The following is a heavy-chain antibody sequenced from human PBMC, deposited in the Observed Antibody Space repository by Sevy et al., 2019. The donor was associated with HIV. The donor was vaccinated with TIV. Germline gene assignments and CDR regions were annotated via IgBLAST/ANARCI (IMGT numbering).Heavy chain of an antibody. J-gene: IGHJ3*02. D-gene: IGHD3-10*01. V-gene: IGHV4-38-2*01. CDR3: ARLRITMVRGVHDVFDI. CDR1: GYSISSGYY. CDR2: IYHSGST. Sequence: SETLSLICAVSGYSISSGYYWGWIRQPPGKGLEWIGSIYHSGSTYYNPSLKSRVTISVDTSKNQFSLKLSSVTAADTAVYYCARLRITMVRGVHDVFDIWGQGTMVTVSS.